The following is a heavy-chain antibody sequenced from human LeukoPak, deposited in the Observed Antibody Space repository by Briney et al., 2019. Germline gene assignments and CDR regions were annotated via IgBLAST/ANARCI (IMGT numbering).Heavy chain of an antibody. Sequence: GGSLRLSCAASGFTFSSYGMHWVRQAPGKGLEWVAVISYDGSNKYYADSVKGRFTISRDNSKNTLYLQMNSLRAEDTAVYYCAKTAMYTRSPIDYWGQGTLVTVSS. CDR2: ISYDGSNK. V-gene: IGHV3-30*18. CDR3: AKTAMYTRSPIDY. D-gene: IGHD6-13*01. CDR1: GFTFSSYG. J-gene: IGHJ4*02.